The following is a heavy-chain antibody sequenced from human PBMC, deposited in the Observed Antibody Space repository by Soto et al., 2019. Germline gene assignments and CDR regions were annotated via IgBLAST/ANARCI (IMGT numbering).Heavy chain of an antibody. CDR1: GGTFSSYA. V-gene: IGHV1-69*06. CDR2: IIRIFGTA. Sequence: ASVKVSCKASGGTFSSYASSWVRQAPGLGLEWMGGIIRIFGTANSAQKFQGRVTITADKSTSTAYMELSSLRSEDTAVYYCARGGTDPTFYYGMDVWGQGTTVTVSS. D-gene: IGHD1-1*01. J-gene: IGHJ6*02. CDR3: ARGGTDPTFYYGMDV.